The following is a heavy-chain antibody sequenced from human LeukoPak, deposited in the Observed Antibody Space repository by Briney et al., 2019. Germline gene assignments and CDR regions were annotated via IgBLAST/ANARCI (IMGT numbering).Heavy chain of an antibody. D-gene: IGHD4-17*01. CDR3: AKNNATVRYFQH. Sequence: ASVKVSRKASGYTFSSYDINWVRQATGQGLEWMGWMNPNSGNTGYAQKFQGRVTMTRNTSISTAYMELSSLRSGDTAVYYCAKNNATVRYFQHWGQGTLVTVSS. J-gene: IGHJ1*01. CDR2: MNPNSGNT. V-gene: IGHV1-8*01. CDR1: GYTFSSYD.